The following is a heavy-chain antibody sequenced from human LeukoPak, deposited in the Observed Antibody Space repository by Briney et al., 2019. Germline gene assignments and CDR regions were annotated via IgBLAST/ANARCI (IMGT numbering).Heavy chain of an antibody. Sequence: GGSLRLSCAASGFTFSSYAMHWVRQAPGKGLEWVAVISYDGSNKYYADSVKGRFTISRDNSKNTLYLQMNSLRAEDTAVYYCARAVDTAMALYYFDYWGQGTLVTVSS. CDR3: ARAVDTAMALYYFDY. CDR2: ISYDGSNK. D-gene: IGHD5-18*01. CDR1: GFTFSSYA. V-gene: IGHV3-30-3*01. J-gene: IGHJ4*02.